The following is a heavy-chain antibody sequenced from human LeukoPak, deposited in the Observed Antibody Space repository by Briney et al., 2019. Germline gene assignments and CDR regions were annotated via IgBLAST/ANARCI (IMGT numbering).Heavy chain of an antibody. CDR2: VYYTGVT. V-gene: IGHV4-39*07. D-gene: IGHD4-23*01. J-gene: IGHJ5*02. CDR3: ARERSSSGGHNWFDP. Sequence: SETLSLTCTVSGGHIITSGHYWGWIRQPPGKGLEWIGSVYYTGVTSTNPFFRSRMSISVDTSKNQFSLNLTSVTAADAAVYYCARERSSSGGHNWFDPWGQGTLVTVSS. CDR1: GGHIITSGHY.